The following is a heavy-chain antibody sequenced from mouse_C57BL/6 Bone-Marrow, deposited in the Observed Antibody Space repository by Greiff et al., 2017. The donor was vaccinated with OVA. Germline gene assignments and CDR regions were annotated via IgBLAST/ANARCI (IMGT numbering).Heavy chain of an antibody. V-gene: IGHV5-4*01. D-gene: IGHD1-1*01. CDR3: AREVSTVVAHYFDY. J-gene: IGHJ2*01. Sequence: EVHLVESGGGLVKPGGSLKLSCAASGFTFSSYAMSWVRQTPEKRLEWVATISDGGSYTYYPDNVKGRFTISRDNAKNNLYLQMSHLKSEDTAMYNCAREVSTVVAHYFDYWGQGTTLTVSS. CDR1: GFTFSSYA. CDR2: ISDGGSYT.